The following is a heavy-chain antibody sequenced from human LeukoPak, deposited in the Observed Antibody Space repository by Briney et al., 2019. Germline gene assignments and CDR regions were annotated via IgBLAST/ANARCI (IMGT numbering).Heavy chain of an antibody. J-gene: IGHJ4*02. CDR1: GFTFSDYY. V-gene: IGHV3-11*04. CDR3: AGSRYCSNTNCYPYYFDY. D-gene: IGHD2-2*01. Sequence: GGSLRLSCVASGFTFSDYYMSWIRQAPGKGLEWVSYISSSGYTIYYADSVKGRFTISRDNAKKSLYLEMNTLRAEDTAVYYCAGSRYCSNTNCYPYYFDYWGKGTLVTVSS. CDR2: ISSSGYTI.